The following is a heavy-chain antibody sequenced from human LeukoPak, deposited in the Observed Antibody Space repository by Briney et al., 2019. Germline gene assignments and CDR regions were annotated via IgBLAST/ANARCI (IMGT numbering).Heavy chain of an antibody. Sequence: GRSLRLSCAASGFTFDDYAMHWVRQAPGKGLEWVSGISWNSGSIGYADSVKGRFTISRDNAKNSLYLQMNSLRAEDTAVYYCARGGALDYWGQGTLVTVSS. CDR2: ISWNSGSI. CDR3: ARGGALDY. V-gene: IGHV3-9*01. J-gene: IGHJ4*02. D-gene: IGHD2-15*01. CDR1: GFTFDDYA.